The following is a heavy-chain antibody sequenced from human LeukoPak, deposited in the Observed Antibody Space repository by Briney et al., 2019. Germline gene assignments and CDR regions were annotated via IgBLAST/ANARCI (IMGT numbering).Heavy chain of an antibody. CDR1: GFTFSSYG. CDR2: INHSGST. V-gene: IGHV4-34*01. Sequence: GSLRLSCAASGFTFSSYGMHWVRQPPGKGLEWIGEINHSGSTNYNPSLKSRVTISVDTSKNQFSLKLSSVTAADTAVYYCARGLPTSDIVVVPAAMEVAPHYYYYMDVWGKGTTVTVSS. CDR3: ARGLPTSDIVVVPAAMEVAPHYYYYMDV. D-gene: IGHD2-2*01. J-gene: IGHJ6*03.